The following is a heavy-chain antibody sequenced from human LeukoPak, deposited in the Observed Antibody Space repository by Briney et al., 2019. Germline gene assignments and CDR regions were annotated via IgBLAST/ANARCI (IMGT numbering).Heavy chain of an antibody. CDR2: INPNSGGT. CDR3: ARGPPEYNSGPDY. V-gene: IGHV1-2*06. Sequence: ASVKVSCKASGYTFTGYYMHWVRQAPGQGLEWMGRINPNSGGTNYAQKFQGRDTMTRDTSISTAYMELSRLRSDDTAVYYCARGPPEYNSGPDYWGQGTLVTVSS. D-gene: IGHD1-1*01. J-gene: IGHJ4*02. CDR1: GYTFTGYY.